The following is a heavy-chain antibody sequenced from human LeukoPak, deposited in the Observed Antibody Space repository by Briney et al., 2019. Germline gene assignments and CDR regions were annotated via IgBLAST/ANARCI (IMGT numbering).Heavy chain of an antibody. CDR3: AKYPYGYSSGWYVY. D-gene: IGHD6-19*01. Sequence: GGSLRLSCAAAGFTFSSYAMSWVRQAPGKGLEWVSAISGSGGSTYYADSVKGRFTISRDNSKNTLYLQMNSLRAEDTAVYYCAKYPYGYSSGWYVYWGQGTLVTVSS. V-gene: IGHV3-23*01. J-gene: IGHJ4*02. CDR2: ISGSGGST. CDR1: GFTFSSYA.